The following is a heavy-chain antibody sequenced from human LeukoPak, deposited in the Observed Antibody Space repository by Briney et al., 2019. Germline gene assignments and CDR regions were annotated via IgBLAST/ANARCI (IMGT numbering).Heavy chain of an antibody. CDR2: IKQDGSEK. CDR3: ARGFYGSVGLFDC. V-gene: IGHV3-7*05. J-gene: IGHJ4*02. D-gene: IGHD2-15*01. CDR1: GFTFSSYW. Sequence: GGSLRLSCAASGFTFSSYWMSWVRQAPGKGLEWVANIKQDGSEKYYVDSVKGRFTISRDNAKNSLFLQMNSLRAEDTAVYYCARGFYGSVGLFDCWGQGTLVTVSS.